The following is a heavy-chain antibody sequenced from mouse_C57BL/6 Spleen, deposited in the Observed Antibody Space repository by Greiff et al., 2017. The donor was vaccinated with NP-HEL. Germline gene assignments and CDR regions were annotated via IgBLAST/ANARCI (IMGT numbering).Heavy chain of an antibody. V-gene: IGHV1-53*01. J-gene: IGHJ2*01. Sequence: QVHVKQPGTELVKPGASVKLSCKASGYTFTSYWMHWVKQRPGQGLEWIGNINPSNGGTNYNEKFKSKATLTVDKSSSTAYMQLSSLTSEDSAVYYCARCYYDYDVGYFDYWGQGTTLTVSS. CDR2: INPSNGGT. CDR3: ARCYYDYDVGYFDY. D-gene: IGHD2-4*01. CDR1: GYTFTSYW.